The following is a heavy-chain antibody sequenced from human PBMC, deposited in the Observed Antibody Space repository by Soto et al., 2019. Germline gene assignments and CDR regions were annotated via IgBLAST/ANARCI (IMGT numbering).Heavy chain of an antibody. Sequence: PSETLSLTCSVSGDSISDYYWSWIRQPPGKGLEWIGYIDNSGTSNYKTSLKGRVSISVDTSKNQFSLELTSVTAADSAVYYCARVAKGSLWFPYFDQWGQGTLVTVSS. V-gene: IGHV4-59*01. D-gene: IGHD5-18*01. CDR2: IDNSGTS. CDR1: GDSISDYY. CDR3: ARVAKGSLWFPYFDQ. J-gene: IGHJ4*02.